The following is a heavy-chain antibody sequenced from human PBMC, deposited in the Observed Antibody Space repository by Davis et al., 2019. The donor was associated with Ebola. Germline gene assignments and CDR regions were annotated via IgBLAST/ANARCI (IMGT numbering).Heavy chain of an antibody. CDR3: ARAGDDSGWADY. J-gene: IGHJ4*02. CDR2: IYYSGST. D-gene: IGHD6-19*01. Sequence: PSETLSLTCTVSGGSISSSSYYWGWIRQSPGKGLEWIGSIYYSGSTYYNPSLKSRVTISVDRSKNQFSLKLSSVTAADTAVYYCARAGDDSGWADYWGQGTLVTVSS. CDR1: GGSISSSSYY. V-gene: IGHV4-39*07.